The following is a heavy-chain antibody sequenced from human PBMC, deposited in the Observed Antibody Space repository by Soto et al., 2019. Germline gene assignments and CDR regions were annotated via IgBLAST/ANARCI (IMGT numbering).Heavy chain of an antibody. Sequence: GGSLRLSSAASGFTFSSFAMSLVRQAPGKGLEWVSAISGSGGSTYYADSVKGRFTISRDNSKNTLYLQMNSLRAEDTVVYYCAKTDYGDYVEAFDIWGQGTMVTVSS. D-gene: IGHD4-17*01. CDR2: ISGSGGST. CDR1: GFTFSSFA. J-gene: IGHJ3*02. V-gene: IGHV3-23*01. CDR3: AKTDYGDYVEAFDI.